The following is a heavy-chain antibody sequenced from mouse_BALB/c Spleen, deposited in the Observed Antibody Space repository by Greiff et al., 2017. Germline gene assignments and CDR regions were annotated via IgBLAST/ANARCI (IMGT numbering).Heavy chain of an antibody. D-gene: IGHD2-2*01. CDR2: ISSGGST. J-gene: IGHJ4*01. V-gene: IGHV5-6-5*01. CDR3: ARGGYPYYYAMDY. Sequence: EVKVVESGGGLVKPGGSLKLSCAASGFTFSSYAMSWVRQTPEKRLEWVASISSGGSTYYPDSVKGRFTISRDNARNILYLQMSSLRSEDTAMYYCARGGYPYYYAMDYWGQGTSVTVSS. CDR1: GFTFSSYA.